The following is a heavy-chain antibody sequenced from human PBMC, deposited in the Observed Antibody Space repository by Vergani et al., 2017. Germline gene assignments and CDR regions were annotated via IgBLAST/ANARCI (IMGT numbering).Heavy chain of an antibody. V-gene: IGHV4-61*02. Sequence: QVQLPESGPGLVKASQTLSLSCTVSGGSVRTSIGYYLTWIRQPAGKTLEWIGEIFSSGTTNYNPSFKNRFTMSVDTSKNQFSLKLKSVTAAYTAVYYCAIGSRSEGGSVPDKWGQGTLVTVSS. CDR2: IFSSGTT. CDR1: GGSVRTSIGYY. J-gene: IGHJ4*02. D-gene: IGHD2-15*01. CDR3: AIGSRSEGGSVPDK.